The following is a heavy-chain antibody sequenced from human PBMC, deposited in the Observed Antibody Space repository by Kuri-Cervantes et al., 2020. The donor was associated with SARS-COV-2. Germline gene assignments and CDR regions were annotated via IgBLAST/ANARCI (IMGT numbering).Heavy chain of an antibody. CDR3: ARAPADSSGWYYYYYYYVDV. CDR1: GGSISSSSYY. J-gene: IGHJ6*03. V-gene: IGHV4-39*01. Sequence: GSLRLSCTVSGGSISSSSYYWGWIRQPPGKGLEWIGSIYYSGSTYYNPSLKSRVTISVDTSKNQFSLKLSSVTAADTAVYYCARAPADSSGWYYYYYYYVDVWGKGTTVTVSS. D-gene: IGHD6-19*01. CDR2: IYYSGST.